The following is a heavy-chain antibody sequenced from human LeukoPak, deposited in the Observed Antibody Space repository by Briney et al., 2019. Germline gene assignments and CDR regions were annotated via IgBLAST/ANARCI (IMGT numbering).Heavy chain of an antibody. CDR2: IYYSGST. J-gene: IGHJ4*02. CDR1: GGSINSGGYS. D-gene: IGHD5-18*01. Sequence: SETLSLTCAVSGGSINSGGYSWSWIRQPPGKGLEWIGSIYYSGSTYYNPSLKSRVTISVDTSKNQFSLKLSSVTAADTAVYYCARQSGYSYGYVGYWGQGALVTVSS. CDR3: ARQSGYSYGYVGY. V-gene: IGHV4-30-2*03.